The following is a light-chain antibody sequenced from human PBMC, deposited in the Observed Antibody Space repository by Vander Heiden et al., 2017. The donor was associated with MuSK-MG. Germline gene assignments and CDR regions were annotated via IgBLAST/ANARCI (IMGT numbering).Light chain of an antibody. V-gene: IGLV3-21*03. Sequence: SYVLTQPPPVSLPSGTTARILSGGNNIGRKSEYSYQQQPGEAPVLVVDDDSERPSGIPERFAGSNTENTATRTINRVDSGDEADDYCQVWDSSRDSLYVFGTGTKVTVL. CDR2: DDS. J-gene: IGLJ1*01. CDR1: NIGRKS. CDR3: QVWDSSRDSLYV.